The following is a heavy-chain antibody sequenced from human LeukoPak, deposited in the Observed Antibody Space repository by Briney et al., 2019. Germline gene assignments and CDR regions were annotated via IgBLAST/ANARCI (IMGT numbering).Heavy chain of an antibody. V-gene: IGHV3-49*04. CDR1: GFTFGDYA. CDR2: IRSKAYGGTT. J-gene: IGHJ4*02. Sequence: GGSLRLSCTASGFTFGDYAMSWVRQAPGKGLEWVGFIRSKAYGGTTEYAASVKGRFTISRDDSKSIAYLQMNSLKTEDTAVYYCTRGKKSIFGVVTPYYWGQGTLVTVSS. CDR3: TRGKKSIFGVVTPYY. D-gene: IGHD3-3*01.